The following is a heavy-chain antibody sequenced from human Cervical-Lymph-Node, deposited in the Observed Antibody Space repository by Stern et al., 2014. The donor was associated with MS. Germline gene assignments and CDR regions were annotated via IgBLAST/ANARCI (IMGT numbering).Heavy chain of an antibody. CDR2: IIPIFGTA. V-gene: IGHV1-69*01. J-gene: IGHJ4*02. CDR3: ARDRWDGGNLFDY. Sequence: VQLVQSGAEVKKPGSSGKVSCKASGGTFSSYAIRWVRQAPGQGLEWMGGIIPIFGTANYAQKFQGRVTITADESTSTAYMELSSLRSEDTAVYYCARDRWDGGNLFDYWGQGTLVTVSS. D-gene: IGHD4-23*01. CDR1: GGTFSSYA.